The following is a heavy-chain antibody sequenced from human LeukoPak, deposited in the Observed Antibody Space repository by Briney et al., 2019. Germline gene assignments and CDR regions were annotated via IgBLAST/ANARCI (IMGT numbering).Heavy chain of an antibody. J-gene: IGHJ4*02. D-gene: IGHD3-3*01. CDR1: GFTFSSYA. CDR3: AKGLGVVIDFLVFDN. V-gene: IGHV3-23*01. Sequence: AGGSLRLSCAASGFTFSSYAMSWVRQAPGKGLEWVSTISNSDNSTYYADSVKGRFTFSRDNSKNTLYLQMNSLRAEDTAIYYCAKGLGVVIDFLVFDNWGQGTLVTVSS. CDR2: ISNSDNST.